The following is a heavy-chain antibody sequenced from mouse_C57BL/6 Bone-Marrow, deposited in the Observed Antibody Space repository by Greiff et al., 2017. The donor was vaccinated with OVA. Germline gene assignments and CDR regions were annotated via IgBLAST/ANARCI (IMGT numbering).Heavy chain of an antibody. Sequence: VMLVESGAELVKPGASVKLSCKASGYTFTEYTIHWVKQRSGQGLEWIGWFYPGSGSIKYNEKFKDKATLTADKSSRTVYMELSRLTSEDSAVYFCARHEEGYYYGSSYDYRGQGTTLTVSS. D-gene: IGHD1-1*01. J-gene: IGHJ2*01. CDR3: ARHEEGYYYGSSYDY. CDR1: GYTFTEYT. CDR2: FYPGSGSI. V-gene: IGHV1-62-2*01.